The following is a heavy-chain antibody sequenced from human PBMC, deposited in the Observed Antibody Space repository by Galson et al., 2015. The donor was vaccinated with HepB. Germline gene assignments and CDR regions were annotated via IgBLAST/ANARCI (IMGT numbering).Heavy chain of an antibody. CDR1: GFTFSSYA. CDR3: ARDGIYDYVWGSVDY. Sequence: SLRLSCAASGFTFSSYAMSWVRQAPGKGLEWVSYISSSSSTIYYADSVKGRFTISRDNAKNSLYLQMNSLRDEDTAVYYCARDGIYDYVWGSVDYWGQGTLVTVSS. V-gene: IGHV3-48*02. D-gene: IGHD3-16*01. CDR2: ISSSSSTI. J-gene: IGHJ4*02.